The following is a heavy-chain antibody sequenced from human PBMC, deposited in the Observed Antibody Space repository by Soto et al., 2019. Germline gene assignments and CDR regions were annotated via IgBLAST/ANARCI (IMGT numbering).Heavy chain of an antibody. CDR2: IYYSGST. CDR1: GGSISRYY. V-gene: IGHV4-59*08. Sequence: SETLSLTCTVSGGSISRYYWSWIRQPPGKGLEWIGYIYYSGSTNYNPSLKSRVTISLDTAKNQFSLTLRSVTAADTAVYYCARHSYDYVWGSYHFDYWGQGTLVTVSS. J-gene: IGHJ4*02. CDR3: ARHSYDYVWGSYHFDY. D-gene: IGHD3-16*02.